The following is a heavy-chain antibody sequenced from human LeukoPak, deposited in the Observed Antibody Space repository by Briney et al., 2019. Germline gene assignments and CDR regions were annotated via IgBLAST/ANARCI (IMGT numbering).Heavy chain of an antibody. CDR2: IKQDGSEK. D-gene: IGHD3-22*01. J-gene: IGHJ4*02. Sequence: PGGSLRLSCAASGFTFSSYWMSWVRQAPGKGLEWVASIKQDGSEKYYVDSVKGRSTISRDNAKNSLYLQMNSLRAEDTAVYYCARVWYYYDSSGYYPDYWGQGTLVTVSS. CDR1: GFTFSSYW. CDR3: ARVWYYYDSSGYYPDY. V-gene: IGHV3-7*01.